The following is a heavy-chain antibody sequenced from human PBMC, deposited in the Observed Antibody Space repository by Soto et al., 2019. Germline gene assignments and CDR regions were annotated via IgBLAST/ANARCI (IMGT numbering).Heavy chain of an antibody. CDR1: GFTFSSYG. D-gene: IGHD6-25*01. J-gene: IGHJ4*02. CDR2: ISYDGSKK. CDR3: AKDLRMETAATPNSDLDY. Sequence: QVQLVESGGGVVQPGRSLRLSCAASGFTFSSYGMYWVCQAPGKGLEWVAVISYDGSKKYYGDSVKGRFTVSRDTSKNTLYLQMNSLRAEDTAVYYCAKDLRMETAATPNSDLDYWGQGTLVTVSS. V-gene: IGHV3-30*18.